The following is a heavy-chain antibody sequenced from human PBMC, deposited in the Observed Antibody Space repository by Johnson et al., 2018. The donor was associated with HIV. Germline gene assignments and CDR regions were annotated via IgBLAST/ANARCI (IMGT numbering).Heavy chain of an antibody. J-gene: IGHJ3*02. CDR1: GFNFDDYA. Sequence: VQLVESGGGLVQPGRSLRLSCAASGFNFDDYAMHWVRQAPGKGLEWVSGINRNGAHTGYGDSVKGRFTISRDNAKNSLYLQMNSLRVEDTAVYYCATCSDQVLLGGDAFDIWGQGTMVTVSS. V-gene: IGHV3-20*04. D-gene: IGHD3-16*01. CDR2: INRNGAHT. CDR3: ATCSDQVLLGGDAFDI.